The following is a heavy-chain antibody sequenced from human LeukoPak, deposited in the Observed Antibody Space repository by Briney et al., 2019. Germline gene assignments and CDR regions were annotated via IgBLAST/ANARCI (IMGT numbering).Heavy chain of an antibody. V-gene: IGHV3-30*03. CDR2: ISYDGSKT. CDR3: ARDAGYSSSWNNGFDP. D-gene: IGHD6-13*01. CDR1: GHTFSSYG. Sequence: GGPLRLSCGASGHTFSSYGMHWVRQAPGKGLAWVTFISYDGSKTYFTDSVKGRFTISRDYSKNTLFLLMNSLRTEDTAVYYCARDAGYSSSWNNGFDPWGQGTLVTVSS. J-gene: IGHJ5*02.